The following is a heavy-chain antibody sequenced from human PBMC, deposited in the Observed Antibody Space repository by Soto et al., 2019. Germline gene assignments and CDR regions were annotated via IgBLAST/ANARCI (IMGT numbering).Heavy chain of an antibody. CDR3: ARGGDFDWPSLDY. J-gene: IGHJ4*02. D-gene: IGHD3-9*01. Sequence: SETLSLTCTVSGGSISSGGYYWSWIRQHPGKGLEWIGYIYYSGSTYYNPSLKSRVTISVDTSKNQFSLKLSSVTAADTAVYYCARGGDFDWPSLDYWGQGTLVTAPQ. CDR1: GGSISSGGYY. CDR2: IYYSGST. V-gene: IGHV4-31*03.